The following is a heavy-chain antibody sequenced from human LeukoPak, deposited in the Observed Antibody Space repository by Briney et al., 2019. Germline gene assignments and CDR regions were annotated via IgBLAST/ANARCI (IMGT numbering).Heavy chain of an antibody. CDR3: AELGITMIGGV. CDR1: GFTVSSNY. V-gene: IGHV3-21*01. J-gene: IGHJ6*04. CDR2: ISSSSSYI. D-gene: IGHD3-10*02. Sequence: GGSLRLSCAASGFTVSSNYMIWVRQAPGKGLEWVSSISSSSSYIYYADSVKGRFTISRDNAKNSLYLQMNSLRAEDTAVYYCAELGITMIGGVWGKGTTVTISS.